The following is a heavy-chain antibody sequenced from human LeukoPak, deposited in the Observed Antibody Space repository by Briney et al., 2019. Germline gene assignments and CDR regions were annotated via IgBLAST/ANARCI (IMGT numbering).Heavy chain of an antibody. CDR3: AKDRSIMRVFDY. Sequence: GGSLRLSCVASGFTFSSYWMHWVRQAPGKGLVWVSLINTDGSSIIYADSVKGRFTISRDNAKNTLYLQMNSLRAEDTAVYYCAKDRSIMRVFDYWGQGTLVTVSS. D-gene: IGHD2-8*01. CDR1: GFTFSSYW. CDR2: INTDGSSI. V-gene: IGHV3-74*01. J-gene: IGHJ4*02.